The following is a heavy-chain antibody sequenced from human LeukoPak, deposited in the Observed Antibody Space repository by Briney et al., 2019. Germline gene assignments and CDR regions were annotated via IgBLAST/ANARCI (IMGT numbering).Heavy chain of an antibody. CDR1: GFTFSSYW. CDR3: ASGFGESRGYYYYMDV. D-gene: IGHD3-10*01. J-gene: IGHJ6*03. CDR2: INSDGSST. Sequence: GGSLRLSCAASGFTFSSYWMHWVRQAPGKGLVWVSRINSDGSSTNYADSVKGRFTISRDNAKNTLYLQMNSLRAEDTAVYYCASGFGESRGYYYYMDVWGKGTTVTVSS. V-gene: IGHV3-74*01.